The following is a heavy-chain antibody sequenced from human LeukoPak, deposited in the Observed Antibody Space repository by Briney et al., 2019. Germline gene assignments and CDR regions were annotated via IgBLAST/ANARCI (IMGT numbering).Heavy chain of an antibody. CDR3: ARDVAYYYDSSGYYPDY. D-gene: IGHD3-22*01. V-gene: IGHV1-46*01. CDR2: INPSGGST. CDR1: GCTFTSYY. J-gene: IGHJ4*02. Sequence: ASVKVSCKASGCTFTSYYMHWVRQAPGQGLEWMGIINPSGGSTSYAQKFQGRVTMTRDTSTSTVYMELSSLRSEDTAVYYCARDVAYYYDSSGYYPDYWGQGTLVTVSS.